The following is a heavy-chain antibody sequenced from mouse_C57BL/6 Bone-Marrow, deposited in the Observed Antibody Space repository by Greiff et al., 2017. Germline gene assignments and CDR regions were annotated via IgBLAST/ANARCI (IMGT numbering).Heavy chain of an antibody. J-gene: IGHJ1*03. D-gene: IGHD1-1*01. Sequence: EVKVVESGGGLVKPGGSLKLSCAASGFTFSSYTMSWVRQTPEKRLQWVAAISGGGGNTYYPDSVKGRFTISRDNDKKILYLQMSSLRSEDTALYYCSRQVTTVLATKYFDVWGTGTTVTVSS. CDR2: ISGGGGNT. CDR1: GFTFSSYT. V-gene: IGHV5-9*01. CDR3: SRQVTTVLATKYFDV.